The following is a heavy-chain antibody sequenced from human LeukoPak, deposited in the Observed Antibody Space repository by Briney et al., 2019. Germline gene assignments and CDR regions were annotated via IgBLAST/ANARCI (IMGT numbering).Heavy chain of an antibody. D-gene: IGHD6-19*01. V-gene: IGHV1-69*13. J-gene: IGHJ6*03. CDR3: AVFSGQRTSTGLSVAGRAYYYYYYMDV. CDR2: IIPIFGTA. CDR1: GYTFTSYY. Sequence: SVKVSCKASGYTFTSYYMHWVRQAPGQGLEWMGGIIPIFGTANYAQKFQDRVTITAAESTSTAYMELSSLRPEDTAVYYCAVFSGQRTSTGLSVAGRAYYYYYYMDVWGKGTTVTVSS.